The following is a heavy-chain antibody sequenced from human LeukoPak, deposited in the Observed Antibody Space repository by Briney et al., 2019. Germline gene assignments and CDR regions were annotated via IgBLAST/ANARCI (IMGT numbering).Heavy chain of an antibody. V-gene: IGHV3-48*01. D-gene: IGHD1-26*01. CDR3: AREGGTVGATTVAAFDI. Sequence: PGGSLRLSCAASGFTFSSYSMNWVRQAPGKGLEWVSYISSSSSTIYYADSVKGRFTISRDNAKNSLYLQMNSLRAEDTAVYYCAREGGTVGATTVAAFDIWGQGTMVTVSS. CDR1: GFTFSSYS. J-gene: IGHJ3*02. CDR2: ISSSSSTI.